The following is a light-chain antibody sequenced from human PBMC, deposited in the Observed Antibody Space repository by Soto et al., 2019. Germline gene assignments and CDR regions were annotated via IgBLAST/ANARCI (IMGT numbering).Light chain of an antibody. CDR3: CSNAGDNTYV. V-gene: IGLV2-23*02. CDR2: EVS. Sequence: QSVLTQPASVSGSPGQSITISCIGTSSDVRSYNLVSWYQQRPGKAPKVIISEVSERPSGVSNRFSGSKSGNTASLTISGLQAEDEADYYCCSNAGDNTYVFGSGTKVTVL. J-gene: IGLJ1*01. CDR1: SSDVRSYNL.